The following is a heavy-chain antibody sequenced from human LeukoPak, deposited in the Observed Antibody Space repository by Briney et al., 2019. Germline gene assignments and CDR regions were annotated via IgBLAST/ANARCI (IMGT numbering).Heavy chain of an antibody. J-gene: IGHJ4*02. CDR1: GYSFTSYW. CDR3: ARRWLQSGSINNFDY. Sequence: GESLKISCKGSGYSFTSYWIGWVRQMPGKGLEWMGMIYPGDSDTRYSPSFQGQVTISADKSSSTAYLQWSSLQAADTAMYYCARRWLQSGSINNFDYWGQGTLVTVSS. V-gene: IGHV5-51*01. D-gene: IGHD5-24*01. CDR2: IYPGDSDT.